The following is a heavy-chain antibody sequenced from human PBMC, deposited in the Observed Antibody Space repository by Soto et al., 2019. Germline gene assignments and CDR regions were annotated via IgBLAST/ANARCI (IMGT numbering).Heavy chain of an antibody. CDR1: GYTFTSYG. D-gene: IGHD3-10*01. Sequence: PSVKVSCKASGYTFTSYGISWVRQAPGQGLEWMGWISAYNGNTNYAQKLQGRVTMTTDTSTSTAYMELRSLRSDDTAVYYCARVLGEFGYPYYRYFKSVWAQRTSV. J-gene: IGHJ6*01. CDR2: ISAYNGNT. V-gene: IGHV1-18*01. CDR3: ARVLGEFGYPYYRYFKSV.